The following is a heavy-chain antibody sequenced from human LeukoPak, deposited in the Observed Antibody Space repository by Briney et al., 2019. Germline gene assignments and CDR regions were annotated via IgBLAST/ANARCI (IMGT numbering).Heavy chain of an antibody. CDR1: GGTFSSYA. Sequence: ASVKVSCKASGGTFSSYAISWVRQAPGQGLEWMGGIIPIFGTANYAQKFQDRVTITTGESTSTAYMELSSLRSEDTAVYYCARDGPPEYYFDYWGQGTLVTVSS. J-gene: IGHJ4*02. V-gene: IGHV1-69*05. CDR2: IIPIFGTA. CDR3: ARDGPPEYYFDY.